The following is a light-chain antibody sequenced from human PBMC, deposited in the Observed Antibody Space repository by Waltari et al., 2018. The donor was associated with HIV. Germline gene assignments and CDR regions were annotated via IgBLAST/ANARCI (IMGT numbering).Light chain of an antibody. CDR1: SSDIGAYNY. CDR2: EVR. V-gene: IGLV2-14*01. CDR3: SSYRSTVGVV. Sequence: QSALTQPASVSGSPGQSITISCTGTSSDIGAYNYVSWYQQHPGRVPKLIIAEVRNRPSGVANRCSGSKSGNTASLTISGFQAEDEADYYCSSYRSTVGVVFGGGTKVTVL. J-gene: IGLJ3*02.